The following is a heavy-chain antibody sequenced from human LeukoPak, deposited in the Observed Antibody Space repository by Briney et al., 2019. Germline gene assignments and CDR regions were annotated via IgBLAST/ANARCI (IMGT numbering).Heavy chain of an antibody. V-gene: IGHV3-23*01. CDR3: AKVVLLLTASDAFDF. CDR2: ISGNYGST. J-gene: IGHJ3*01. Sequence: PGGSLRLSCAASGFTFSSNAMSWVSQAPGKGLEWVSSISGNYGSTYYAESVKGRFTISRDNFENTVFLRMNSLRAEDTAVYYCAKVVLLLTASDAFDFWGQGTKVTVSS. D-gene: IGHD2-21*02. CDR1: GFTFSSNA.